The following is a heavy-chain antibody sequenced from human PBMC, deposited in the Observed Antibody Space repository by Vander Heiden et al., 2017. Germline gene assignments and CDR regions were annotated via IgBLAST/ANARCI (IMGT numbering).Heavy chain of an antibody. J-gene: IGHJ4*02. CDR2: IVVGSGNT. Sequence: QMQLVQSGPEVKKTGTSVKVSCKASGFTFTSSAVQWVRQARGQRLEWIGWIVVGSGNTNYAQKFQERVTITRDMSTSTAYMELSSLRSEDTAVYYCAADDSRGRVVDYWGQGTLVTVSS. CDR1: GFTFTSSA. V-gene: IGHV1-58*01. CDR3: AADDSRGRVVDY. D-gene: IGHD6-19*01.